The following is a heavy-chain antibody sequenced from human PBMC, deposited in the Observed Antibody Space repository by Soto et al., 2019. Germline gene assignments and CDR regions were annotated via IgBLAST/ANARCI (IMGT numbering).Heavy chain of an antibody. J-gene: IGHJ4*02. V-gene: IGHV3-7*01. Sequence: EVQLVESWGGLVQPGGSLRLSCAASGFTFETSWMTWVRQAPGKGLEWVANIKQDGSEKYYVDSVKGRFTISRDNAKNSLYLQMNSLRVEDTAVYFCVRERISSWGQGTLVTVSS. CDR3: VRERISS. CDR1: GFTFETSW. D-gene: IGHD2-15*01. CDR2: IKQDGSEK.